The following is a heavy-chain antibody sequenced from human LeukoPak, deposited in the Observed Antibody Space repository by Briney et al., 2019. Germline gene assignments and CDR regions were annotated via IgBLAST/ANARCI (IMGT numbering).Heavy chain of an antibody. CDR1: DDSVSSSRYY. CDR3: AREGGRQWLVSGALDS. J-gene: IGHJ5*01. CDR2: MYHGRA. D-gene: IGHD6-19*01. V-gene: IGHV4-61*01. Sequence: PSETLSLTCTVSDDSVSSSRYYWTWIRQPPGKGLEGIGDMYHGRATYNPSLESRVTLSMDTSKNQYSLKMTSVTAADTAVYYCAREGGRQWLVSGALDSWGQGTLVTVSS.